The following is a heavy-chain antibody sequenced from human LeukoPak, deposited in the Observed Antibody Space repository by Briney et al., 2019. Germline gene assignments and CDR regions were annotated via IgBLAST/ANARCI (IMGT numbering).Heavy chain of an antibody. CDR3: AREHYGDYTYYFDY. J-gene: IGHJ4*02. CDR1: GFTFSSYA. CDR2: ISYDGSDK. D-gene: IGHD4-17*01. Sequence: GGSLRLSCAASGFTFSSYAMHWVRQAPGKGLEWVAVISYDGSDKYYADSVKGRFTISRDNSKNTLYLQMNSLRAEDTAVYYCAREHYGDYTYYFDYWGQGTLVTVSS. V-gene: IGHV3-30-3*01.